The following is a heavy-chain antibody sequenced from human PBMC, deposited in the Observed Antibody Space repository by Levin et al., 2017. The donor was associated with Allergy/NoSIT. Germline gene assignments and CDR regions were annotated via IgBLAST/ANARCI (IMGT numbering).Heavy chain of an antibody. D-gene: IGHD2-2*01. V-gene: IGHV1-8*01. CDR2: MNPNSGNT. CDR3: ARGRYCSSTSCYHTGWGGYYYYGMDV. J-gene: IGHJ6*02. CDR1: GYTFTSYD. Sequence: ASVKVSCKASGYTFTSYDINWVRQATGQGLEWMGWMNPNSGNTGYAQKFQGRVTMTRNTSISTAYMELSSLRSEDTAVYYCARGRYCSSTSCYHTGWGGYYYYGMDVWGQGTTVTVSS.